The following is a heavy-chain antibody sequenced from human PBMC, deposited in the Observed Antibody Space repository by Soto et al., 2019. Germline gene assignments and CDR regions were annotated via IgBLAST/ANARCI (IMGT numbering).Heavy chain of an antibody. J-gene: IGHJ6*02. Sequence: GGSLRLSCAASGFTFSSYAMSWVRQAPGKGLEWVSAISGSGGSTYCADSVKGRFTISRDNSKNTLYLQMSSLRAEDTAVYYCAKDPRYNWNFGGMDVWGQGTTVTVSS. V-gene: IGHV3-23*01. D-gene: IGHD1-7*01. CDR3: AKDPRYNWNFGGMDV. CDR1: GFTFSSYA. CDR2: ISGSGGST.